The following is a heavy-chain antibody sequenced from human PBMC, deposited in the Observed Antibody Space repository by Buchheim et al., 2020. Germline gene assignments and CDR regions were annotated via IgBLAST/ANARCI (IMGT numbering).Heavy chain of an antibody. CDR2: ISYDGSNK. J-gene: IGHJ4*02. CDR1: GFTFSSYA. V-gene: IGHV3-30-3*01. CDR3: AGDIGYCSGGSCLGVDY. D-gene: IGHD2-15*01. Sequence: QVQLVESGGGVVQPGRSLRLSCAASGFTFSSYAMHWVRQAPGKGLEWVAVISYDGSNKYYADSVKGRFTISRDNSKNTLYLQMNSLRAEDTAVYYCAGDIGYCSGGSCLGVDYWGQGTL.